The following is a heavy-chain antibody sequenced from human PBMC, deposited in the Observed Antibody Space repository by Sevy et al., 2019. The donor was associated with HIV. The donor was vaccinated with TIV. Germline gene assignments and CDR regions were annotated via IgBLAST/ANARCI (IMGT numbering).Heavy chain of an antibody. J-gene: IGHJ5*02. Sequence: ASVKVSCKASGYTFTEYYVHWLRQAPGQGLEWMGWINPLTGGTYFAKKFQDRVTLTTATSINAVYMELSGLKFDDTAVFYCARMGDYFDTSGYYPLKSWGLGTLVTVSS. CDR3: ARMGDYFDTSGYYPLKS. V-gene: IGHV1-2*02. D-gene: IGHD3-22*01. CDR2: INPLTGGT. CDR1: GYTFTEYY.